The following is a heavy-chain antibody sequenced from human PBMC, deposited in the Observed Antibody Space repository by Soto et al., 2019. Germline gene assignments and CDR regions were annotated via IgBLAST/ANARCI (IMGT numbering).Heavy chain of an antibody. CDR3: AKPHDVGYVPY. CDR2: IYHSWTA. V-gene: IGHV4-38-2*01. Sequence: SENLPVTCAVSADSLSSGYYCAWSRQPPGKGLEWIGRIYHSWTAYYNPSLKSRVLISLDTSNKQFSLHLRSVPAAYSAVYECAKPHDVGYVPYCGQGALV. J-gene: IGHJ4*02. D-gene: IGHD2-2*01. CDR1: ADSLSSGYY.